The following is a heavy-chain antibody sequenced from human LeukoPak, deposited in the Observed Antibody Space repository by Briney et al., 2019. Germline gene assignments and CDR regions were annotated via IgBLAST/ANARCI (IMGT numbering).Heavy chain of an antibody. CDR1: GYTFNKYS. V-gene: IGHV1-18*01. CDR3: ARGKSVTTLLNWFDP. J-gene: IGHJ5*02. CDR2: ISVYNDNT. D-gene: IGHD4-17*01. Sequence: GASVKVSCKTSGYTFNKYSITWVRPAPGQGLEWMGWISVYNDNTNYAQSLQGRVTMTTDTSTSTAYMELRSLRSDDTAVYYCARGKSVTTLLNWFDPWGQGTLVIVSS.